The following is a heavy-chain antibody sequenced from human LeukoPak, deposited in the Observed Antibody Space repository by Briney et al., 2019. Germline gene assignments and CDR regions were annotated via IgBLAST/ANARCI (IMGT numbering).Heavy chain of an antibody. J-gene: IGHJ3*02. V-gene: IGHV3-21*01. CDR1: EFTFSSYN. Sequence: GGSLRLSCAASEFTFSSYNMNWVRQAPGKGLEWVSSISSSSDYIYYADSVKGRFTISRDNAKNSLYLQMKSLRAEDTAVYYCARVGYDSSGYYPIAFDIWGQGTMVTVSS. CDR2: ISSSSDYI. D-gene: IGHD3-22*01. CDR3: ARVGYDSSGYYPIAFDI.